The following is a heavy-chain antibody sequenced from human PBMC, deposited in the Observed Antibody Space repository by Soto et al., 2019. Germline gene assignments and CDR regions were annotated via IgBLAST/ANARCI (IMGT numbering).Heavy chain of an antibody. J-gene: IGHJ4*02. D-gene: IGHD2-2*02. CDR1: GYSFTSYW. CDR2: IYPGDSDT. CDR3: ARKPRYCSSTSCYIFGY. Sequence: GELLKISCKGSGYSFTSYWIGWVRQMPGKGLEWMGIIYPGDSDTRYSPSFQGQVTISADKSISTAYLQWSSLKASDTAMYYCARKPRYCSSTSCYIFGYWGQGTLVTVSS. V-gene: IGHV5-51*01.